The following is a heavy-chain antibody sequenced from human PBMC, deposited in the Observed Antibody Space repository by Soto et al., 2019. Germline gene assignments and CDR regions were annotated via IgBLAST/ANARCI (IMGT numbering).Heavy chain of an antibody. CDR1: GFTFSYG. CDR3: AKLVIGYCSGNTCDDY. CDR2: ISYDSSNK. J-gene: IGHJ4*02. V-gene: IGHV3-30*18. D-gene: IGHD2-15*01. Sequence: VQLLESGGGLIQPGGSLRLSCAASGFTFSYGIHWLRQAPGKSLEWVAYISYDSSNKFYGDSVKGRFTISRDNSKNTQFLQMNSWRAEDTAVYYCAKLVIGYCSGNTCDDYWGQGTLVAAAS.